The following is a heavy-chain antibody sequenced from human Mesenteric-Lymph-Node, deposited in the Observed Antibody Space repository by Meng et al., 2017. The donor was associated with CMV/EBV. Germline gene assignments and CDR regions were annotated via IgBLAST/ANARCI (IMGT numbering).Heavy chain of an antibody. CDR3: ARGRPFFDY. Sequence: GESLKISCAASGFTFSSYWMHWVRQGPGKGLVWVSRIKSDGSSPSYADSVRGRFTISRDNAKNTLYLQMNSLRAEDTAVYYCARGRPFFDYWGQGTLVTVSS. CDR1: GFTFSSYW. CDR2: IKSDGSSP. V-gene: IGHV3-74*01. J-gene: IGHJ4*02.